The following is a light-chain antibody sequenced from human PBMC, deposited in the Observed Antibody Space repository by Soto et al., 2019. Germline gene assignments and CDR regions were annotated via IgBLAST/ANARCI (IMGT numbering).Light chain of an antibody. CDR2: AVS. V-gene: IGLV2-11*01. CDR1: NSDVGGYNF. Sequence: QSALTQPRSVSGSPGQSVTISCTGTNSDVGGYNFVSWYQQLPGKAPKLMISAVSQRPSGVPDRFSGSKSGNTASLTISGLQAEDEAEYFCCSYTASDIWVFGGGTKVTVL. CDR3: CSYTASDIWV. J-gene: IGLJ3*02.